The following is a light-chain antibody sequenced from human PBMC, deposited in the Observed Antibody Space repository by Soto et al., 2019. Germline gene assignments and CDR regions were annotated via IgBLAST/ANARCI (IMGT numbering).Light chain of an antibody. V-gene: IGKV1-33*01. CDR1: QDIYKY. Sequence: DIQMTQSPSSLSEAVGDRVTFTCQAMQDIYKYLNWYQQKPGKALKLLIYDEYNLERGVPSRFIGSGSGTDFSLTVDSLQPEYTATDYCQQYDHPPYSFGQGTQLEIK. CDR3: QQYDHPPYS. J-gene: IGKJ2*01. CDR2: DEY.